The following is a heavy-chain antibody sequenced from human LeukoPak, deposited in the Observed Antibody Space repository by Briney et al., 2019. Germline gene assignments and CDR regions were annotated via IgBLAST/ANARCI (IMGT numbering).Heavy chain of an antibody. CDR2: IGTAGEI. J-gene: IGHJ2*01. CDR3: ARAAYSSTWYSRYFDL. Sequence: GGSLRLSCAASGFTFSSYDIHWVRQATGKGLEWVSGIGTAGEIYYPGSVTGRFTISRENAKNSLYLQMNSLRAGDTAVYYCARAAYSSTWYSRYFDLWGRGTLVTVSS. CDR1: GFTFSSYD. D-gene: IGHD6-13*01. V-gene: IGHV3-13*01.